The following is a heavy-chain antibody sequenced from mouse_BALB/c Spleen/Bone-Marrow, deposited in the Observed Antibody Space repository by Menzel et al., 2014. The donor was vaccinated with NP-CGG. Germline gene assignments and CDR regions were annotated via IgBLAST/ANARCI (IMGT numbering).Heavy chain of an antibody. CDR1: GFTFTDYY. CDR3: AREVTTAIHWYFDV. CDR2: IRNKANGYTE. D-gene: IGHD1-2*01. J-gene: IGHJ1*01. V-gene: IGHV7-3*02. Sequence: EVKLMESGGGLIQPGGSLRLSCATSGFTFTDYYMSWVRQPPGKALEWLGFIRNKANGYTEEYSASVKGRFTISRDNSQTILYLQMTTLRAEDSATYYCAREVTTAIHWYFDVWGAGTTVTVSS.